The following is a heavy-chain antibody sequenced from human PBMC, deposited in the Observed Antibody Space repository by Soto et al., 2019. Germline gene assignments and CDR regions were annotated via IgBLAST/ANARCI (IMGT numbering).Heavy chain of an antibody. Sequence: SETLSLTCTVSGGSISSGDYYWSWIRQPPGKGLEWIGYIYYSGSTYYNPSLKSRVTISVDTSKNQFSLKLSSVTAADTAVYYCARVATLDHYYYYYYMDVWGKGTTVTVSS. CDR3: ARVATLDHYYYYYYMDV. CDR2: IYYSGST. V-gene: IGHV4-30-4*02. CDR1: GGSISSGDYY. J-gene: IGHJ6*03.